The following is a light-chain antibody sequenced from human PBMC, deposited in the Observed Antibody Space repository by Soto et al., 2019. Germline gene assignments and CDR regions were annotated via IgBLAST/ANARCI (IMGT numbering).Light chain of an antibody. J-gene: IGKJ5*01. CDR1: QSISSSY. CDR2: GAT. Sequence: EIVLTQSPGTLSLSPGKRATLSCRASQSISSSYLAWYQQRPGQAPRLLIHGATTRATGIPAGFSGSGSGTDFTLTISRLEPEDFAVFYCQHYDSLPITFGQGTRLEIK. CDR3: QHYDSLPIT. V-gene: IGKV3-20*01.